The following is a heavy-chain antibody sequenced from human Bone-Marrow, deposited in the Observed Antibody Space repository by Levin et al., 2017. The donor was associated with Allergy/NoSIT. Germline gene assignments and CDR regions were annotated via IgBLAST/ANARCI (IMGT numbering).Heavy chain of an antibody. D-gene: IGHD4-23*01. V-gene: IGHV4-59*01. CDR2: TLYIGTA. J-gene: IGHJ4*02. CDR1: GVSIPNYY. CDR3: ARGNGPVVTPHFDY. Sequence: SQTLSLPCTVSGVSIPNYYWTWIRQSPGKGLEWIGYTLYIGTATYNPSLKSRVTISLDTSKNHFSLRLSSVTAADTAVYYCARGNGPVVTPHFDYWGQGMLVTVSS.